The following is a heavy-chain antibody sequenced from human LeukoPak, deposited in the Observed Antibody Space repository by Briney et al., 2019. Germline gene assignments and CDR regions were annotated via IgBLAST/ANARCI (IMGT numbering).Heavy chain of an antibody. CDR1: GGTFSSYA. Sequence: SVTVSCKASGGTFSSYAISWVRQAPGQGLEWMGGIIPIFGTANYAQKFQGRVTITADKSTSTAYMELSSLRSEDTAVYYCARGGYCSSTSCYEDYWGQGTLVTVSS. D-gene: IGHD2-2*01. CDR3: ARGGYCSSTSCYEDY. V-gene: IGHV1-69*06. J-gene: IGHJ4*02. CDR2: IIPIFGTA.